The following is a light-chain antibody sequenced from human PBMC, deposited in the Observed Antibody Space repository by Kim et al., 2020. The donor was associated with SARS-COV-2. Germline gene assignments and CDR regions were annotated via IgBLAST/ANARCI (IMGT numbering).Light chain of an antibody. CDR2: DVS. Sequence: QSALTQPASASGSPGQSITISCTGTSSDVGGYNYVSWYQQYPGKAPKLMIYDVSRRPSGVSTRFSGSKSGNTASLTISGLQAKDEAGYFCSSYTSSTTWVFGGGTKLTVL. CDR1: SSDVGGYNY. J-gene: IGLJ3*02. V-gene: IGLV2-14*03. CDR3: SSYTSSTTWV.